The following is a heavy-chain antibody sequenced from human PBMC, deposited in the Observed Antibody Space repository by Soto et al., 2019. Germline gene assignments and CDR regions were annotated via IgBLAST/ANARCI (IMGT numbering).Heavy chain of an antibody. Sequence: QVQLVESGGGVVQPGRSLRLSCAASGFTFSNYAMHWVRQAPGKGLEWVAVISYDGSNKYYADSVKGRFTISRDNSKNTLYLQMNSLRAEDTAVYYCGSPNYYDSSDYSLDYWGQGTLVTVSS. D-gene: IGHD3-22*01. CDR1: GFTFSNYA. CDR2: ISYDGSNK. CDR3: GSPNYYDSSDYSLDY. V-gene: IGHV3-30-3*01. J-gene: IGHJ4*02.